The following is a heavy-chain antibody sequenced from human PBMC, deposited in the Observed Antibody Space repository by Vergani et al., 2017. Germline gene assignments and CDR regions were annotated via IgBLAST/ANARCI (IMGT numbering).Heavy chain of an antibody. Sequence: QVQLVQSGAEVKKPGASVKVSCKASGYTFTDYFMHWVRKAPGQGLEWMGIINPSGGHTNYAKKFQGRVTMTRDTSTSTVYMELSSLRSEDTAIYYCARGDYGILTGYRYWGQGTLVTVSA. CDR2: INPSGGHT. J-gene: IGHJ4*02. D-gene: IGHD3-9*01. CDR1: GYTFTDYF. V-gene: IGHV1-46*03. CDR3: ARGDYGILTGYRY.